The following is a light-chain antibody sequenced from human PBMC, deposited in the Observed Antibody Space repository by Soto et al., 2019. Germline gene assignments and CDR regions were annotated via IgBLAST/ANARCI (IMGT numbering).Light chain of an antibody. V-gene: IGLV1-51*01. Sequence: QSVLTQPPSVSAALGEMLTISCSGSSSNIGKNFVSWYQQLPGTTPKLLIYDNSQRPSGIPDRFSASKSGTSATLGITGLQTGDEADYYCATWDRSLSVYVFGTGTKVTVL. CDR1: SSNIGKNF. CDR2: DNS. J-gene: IGLJ1*01. CDR3: ATWDRSLSVYV.